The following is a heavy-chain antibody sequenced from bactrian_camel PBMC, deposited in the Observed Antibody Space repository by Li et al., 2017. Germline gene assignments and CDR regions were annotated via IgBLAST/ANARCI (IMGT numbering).Heavy chain of an antibody. Sequence: HVQLVESGGGSVQAGGSLRLSCAASGHTYNSYSMAWFRQAPGKEREGIASIYSADGTTHYADSVKGRFTISHDNAKNILYLQVNSLKPEDTAMYYCAAAAQGISLYSSEYGYWGQGTQVTVS. CDR1: GHTYNSYS. J-gene: IGHJ4*01. D-gene: IGHD3*01. CDR3: AAAAQGISLYSSEYGY. V-gene: IGHV3S6*01. CDR2: IYSADGTT.